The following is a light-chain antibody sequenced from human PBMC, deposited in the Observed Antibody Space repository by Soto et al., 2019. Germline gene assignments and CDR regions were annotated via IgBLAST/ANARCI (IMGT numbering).Light chain of an antibody. CDR2: DVS. CDR3: SSYTSSSTLLYV. CDR1: SSDVGGYNY. V-gene: IGLV2-14*01. J-gene: IGLJ1*01. Sequence: QSMLTQPASVSGSPGQSITISCTGTSSDVGGYNYVSWYQQHSGKAPKLMIYDVSNRPSGVSNRFSGSKSGNTASLTISGLQAEDEADYYCSSYTSSSTLLYVFGTGTKVTVL.